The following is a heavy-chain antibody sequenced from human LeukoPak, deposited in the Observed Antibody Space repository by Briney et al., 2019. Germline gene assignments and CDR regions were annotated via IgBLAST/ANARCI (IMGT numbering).Heavy chain of an antibody. Sequence: GGSLRLSCAASGFTFSNAWMSWVRQAPGKGLEWVGRIKSKTDGGTTDYAAPVKGRFTISRDNSKNTLYLQMNSLRAEDTAVYYCARVPVGASVPYYYMDVWGKGTTVTVSS. V-gene: IGHV3-15*01. CDR1: GFTFSNAW. D-gene: IGHD1-26*01. J-gene: IGHJ6*03. CDR3: ARVPVGASVPYYYMDV. CDR2: IKSKTDGGTT.